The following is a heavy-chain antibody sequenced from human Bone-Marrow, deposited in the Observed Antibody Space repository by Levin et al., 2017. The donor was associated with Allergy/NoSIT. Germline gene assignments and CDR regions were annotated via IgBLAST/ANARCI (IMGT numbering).Heavy chain of an antibody. Sequence: SQTLSLTCTVSGDSINNYNYYWGWVRQPPGKGLEWIGNIYSGGSTSYNPSLQSRVTISVDTSKSQFSLHLRSVSAADTAVYYCVRQGGVFSYSSSWHVDHWGRGILVSAS. D-gene: IGHD6-13*01. CDR3: VRQGGVFSYSSSWHVDH. V-gene: IGHV4-39*01. CDR1: GDSINNYNYY. CDR2: IYSGGST. J-gene: IGHJ4*01.